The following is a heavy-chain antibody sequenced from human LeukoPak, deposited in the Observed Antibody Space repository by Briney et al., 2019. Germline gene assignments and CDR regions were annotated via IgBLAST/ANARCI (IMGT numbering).Heavy chain of an antibody. CDR2: IYYSGST. V-gene: IGHV4-59*12. Sequence: SETLSLTCTVSGGSISSYYWSWIRQPPGKGLEWIGYIYYSGSTNYNPSLKSRVTISVDTSKNQFSLKLSSVTAADTAVYYCARGRRYYYGSGSYYNRVWFDPWGQGTLVTVSS. CDR3: ARGRRYYYGSGSYYNRVWFDP. D-gene: IGHD3-10*01. J-gene: IGHJ5*02. CDR1: GGSISSYY.